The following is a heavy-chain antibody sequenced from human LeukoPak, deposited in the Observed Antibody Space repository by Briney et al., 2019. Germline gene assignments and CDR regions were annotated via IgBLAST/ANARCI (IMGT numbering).Heavy chain of an antibody. J-gene: IGHJ4*02. V-gene: IGHV1-18*01. D-gene: IGHD2-21*02. Sequence: GASVKVSCKASGYTFSSYGISWVRQAPGQGLEWMGWISGYNGNTNYAQKLQGRVTMTTDTSTSTAYMELRGLRSDDPAVYYCARDVTYCGSDCYGESDYWGQGTLVTVSS. CDR2: ISGYNGNT. CDR3: ARDVTYCGSDCYGESDY. CDR1: GYTFSSYG.